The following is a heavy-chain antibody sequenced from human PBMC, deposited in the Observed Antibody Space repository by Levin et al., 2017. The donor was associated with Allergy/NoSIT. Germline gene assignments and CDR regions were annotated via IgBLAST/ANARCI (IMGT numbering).Heavy chain of an antibody. CDR2: ISSSSSYI. V-gene: IGHV3-21*01. Sequence: GESLKISCAASGFTFSSHSMDWVRQAPGKGLEWVSSISSSSSYIYYADSVKGRFTISRDNAKNSLYLQMNSLRAEDTAVYYCARELAVAGTPNYYGMDVWGQGTTVTVSS. J-gene: IGHJ6*02. CDR3: ARELAVAGTPNYYGMDV. D-gene: IGHD6-19*01. CDR1: GFTFSSHS.